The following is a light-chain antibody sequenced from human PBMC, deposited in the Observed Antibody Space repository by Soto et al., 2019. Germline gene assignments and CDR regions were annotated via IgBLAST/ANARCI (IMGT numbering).Light chain of an antibody. CDR1: NSDIGDYNY. Sequence: QSVLTQPASVSVSPGQSITISCTGTNSDIGDYNYVSWYQQHPGKAPKLMISDVSNRPSGVSSRFSGSKSGNTASLTISGLQAEDEADYYCSSYTTGSTLFGTGTKVTV. V-gene: IGLV2-14*03. CDR2: DVS. J-gene: IGLJ1*01. CDR3: SSYTTGSTL.